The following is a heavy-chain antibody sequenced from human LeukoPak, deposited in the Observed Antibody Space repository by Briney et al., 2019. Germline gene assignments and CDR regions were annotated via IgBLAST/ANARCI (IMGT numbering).Heavy chain of an antibody. Sequence: SETLSLTCTVSGGSISSGDYFWSWIRQPPGKGLEWIGYIYYSGSTYYNPSLKSRVTISVDTSKNQFSLKLSAVTAADTAVYYCARGEPMVRGVLDYWGQGTLVTVSS. J-gene: IGHJ4*02. D-gene: IGHD3-10*01. CDR1: GGSISSGDYF. CDR2: IYYSGST. V-gene: IGHV4-30-4*01. CDR3: ARGEPMVRGVLDY.